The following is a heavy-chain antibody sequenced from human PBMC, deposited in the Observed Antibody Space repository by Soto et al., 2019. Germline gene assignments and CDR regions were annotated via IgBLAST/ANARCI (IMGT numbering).Heavy chain of an antibody. D-gene: IGHD2-15*01. J-gene: IGHJ6*02. Sequence: ASVKVSCKVSGYTLTELSMHWVRQAPGKGLEWMGGFDPEDGETIYAQKFQGRVTMTEDTSTDTAYMELSSLRSEDTAVYYCATFVLIADLHCSGGSCPMDVWGQGTTVTVSS. V-gene: IGHV1-24*01. CDR3: ATFVLIADLHCSGGSCPMDV. CDR1: GYTLTELS. CDR2: FDPEDGET.